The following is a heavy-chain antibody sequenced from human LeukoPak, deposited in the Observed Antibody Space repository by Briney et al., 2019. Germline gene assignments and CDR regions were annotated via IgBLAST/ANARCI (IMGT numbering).Heavy chain of an antibody. CDR2: IYYSGST. Sequence: PSETLSLTCTVSGGSISSYYWSWFRQPPGKGLEWIGYIYYSGSTNYNPSLKSRVTISVDTSKNQFSLKLSSVTAADTAVYYCARAPSGYSIFDYWGQGTLVTVSS. CDR3: ARAPSGYSIFDY. V-gene: IGHV4-59*01. J-gene: IGHJ4*02. D-gene: IGHD3-22*01. CDR1: GGSISSYY.